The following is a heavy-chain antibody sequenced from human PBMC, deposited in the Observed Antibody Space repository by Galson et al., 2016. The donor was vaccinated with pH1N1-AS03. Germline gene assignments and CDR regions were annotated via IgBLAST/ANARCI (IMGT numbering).Heavy chain of an antibody. Sequence: SVKVSCKASGYTFTNFGAIWVRQAPGQGLEWVGWISAYSGNTNYAQSLQGRVSMTTDPSTNTVYMELTRLTSDDTAIYYCARDLRSDFGNNFVAGVRFGRYWGQGTLVTVSS. CDR3: ARDLRSDFGNNFVAGVRFGRY. CDR1: GYTFTNFG. J-gene: IGHJ4*02. CDR2: ISAYSGNT. V-gene: IGHV1-18*01. D-gene: IGHD4/OR15-4a*01.